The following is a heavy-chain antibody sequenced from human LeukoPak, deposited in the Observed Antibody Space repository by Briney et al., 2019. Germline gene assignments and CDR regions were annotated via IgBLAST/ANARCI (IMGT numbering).Heavy chain of an antibody. CDR1: GFFFSNYG. CDR3: VRSDWFDN. CDR2: VNSDGRFT. V-gene: IGHV3-74*03. Sequence: GGSLRLSCAASGFFFSNYGMHWVRQAPGKGLVWVSRVNSDGRFTKYADSAKGRFTISRDNAKNTLYLQMNSLRAEDTAMYYCVRSDWFDNWGQGTLVTVSS. J-gene: IGHJ5*02.